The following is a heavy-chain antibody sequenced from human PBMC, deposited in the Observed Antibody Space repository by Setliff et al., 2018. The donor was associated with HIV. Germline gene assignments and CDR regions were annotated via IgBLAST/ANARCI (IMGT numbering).Heavy chain of an antibody. V-gene: IGHV3-21*01. J-gene: IGHJ5*02. CDR3: ARDNGRYFDRGWFDP. Sequence: PGESLRLSCAASGFTFSNYSMNWVRQTPGKGLEWVSSISASATYIYYADSVKGRFTISRDNAENSLYLQMNSLRAEDTAVYYCARDNGRYFDRGWFDPWGQGALVTVSS. CDR1: GFTFSNYS. D-gene: IGHD3-9*01. CDR2: ISASATYI.